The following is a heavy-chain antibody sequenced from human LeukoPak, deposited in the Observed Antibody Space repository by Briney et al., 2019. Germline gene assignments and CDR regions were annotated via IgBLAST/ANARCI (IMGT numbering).Heavy chain of an antibody. J-gene: IGHJ4*02. V-gene: IGHV3-30*04. CDR2: ISYDGTNE. D-gene: IGHD5-12*01. CDR1: GFTFSRYA. CDR3: ARDASSDYDLGRYYFDH. Sequence: GGSLRLSCEASGFTFSRYAIHWVRQAPGKGLEWVAVISYDGTNEYFADSVKGRFTISRSNSKNTVYLQMNSLRTEDTALYYCARDASSDYDLGRYYFDHWGEGTLVTVSS.